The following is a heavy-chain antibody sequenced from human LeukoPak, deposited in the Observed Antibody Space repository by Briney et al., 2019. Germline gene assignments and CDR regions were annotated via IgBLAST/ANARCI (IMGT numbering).Heavy chain of an antibody. CDR2: INQDGSAK. J-gene: IGHJ4*02. V-gene: IGHV3-7*01. CDR1: GLTLSDYW. Sequence: GGSMRLSCEASGLTLSDYWMSWVRQAPGKGLEWVANINQDGSAKYYVDSVKGRFTISRDNADSSLYLQMNALRADDTAMYYCATSHHTSSGQNFDYWGRGTLVSVSS. CDR3: ATSHHTSSGQNFDY. D-gene: IGHD6-25*01.